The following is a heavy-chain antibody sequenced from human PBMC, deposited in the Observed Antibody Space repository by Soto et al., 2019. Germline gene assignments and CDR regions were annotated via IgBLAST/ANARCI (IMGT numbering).Heavy chain of an antibody. J-gene: IGHJ4*02. CDR2: IFPNGVST. Sequence: PGGSLRLSCAASGFTFSSYSINWVRQAPGKGLEYVSAIFPNGVSTHYADSVKGRFTISRDNSKNTVYLQMSSLTAEDTAVYYCAREAGLAFDYWGQGTLVTVSS. D-gene: IGHD6-13*01. CDR3: AREAGLAFDY. CDR1: GFTFSSYS. V-gene: IGHV3-64*04.